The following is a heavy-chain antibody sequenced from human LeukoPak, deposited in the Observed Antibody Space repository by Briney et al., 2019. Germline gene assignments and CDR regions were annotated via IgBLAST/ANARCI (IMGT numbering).Heavy chain of an antibody. Sequence: GGSLRLSCVASGFTFSSYWMTWVRQAPGKGLEWVANIKTDGSLIYYVDSVKGRFTISRDNAKNSLFLEMTSLRVEDTAVYYCARDLNWETYWGQGTLVTVSS. CDR1: GFTFSSYW. CDR2: IKTDGSLI. CDR3: ARDLNWETY. V-gene: IGHV3-7*01. D-gene: IGHD7-27*01. J-gene: IGHJ4*02.